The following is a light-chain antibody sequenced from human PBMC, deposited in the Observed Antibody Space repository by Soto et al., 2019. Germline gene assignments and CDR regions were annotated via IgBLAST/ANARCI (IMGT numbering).Light chain of an antibody. J-gene: IGKJ4*01. V-gene: IGKV3D-20*02. Sequence: EIVLTQSPGTLSLSPGERATLSCRASQSVSSSYLAWYQQKPGQAPRQLIYGASSRATGIPDRFSGSGSGTDFTLTSSSLEPEDFAVYYCQQGSNWPLTFGGGTKVEIK. CDR2: GAS. CDR1: QSVSSSY. CDR3: QQGSNWPLT.